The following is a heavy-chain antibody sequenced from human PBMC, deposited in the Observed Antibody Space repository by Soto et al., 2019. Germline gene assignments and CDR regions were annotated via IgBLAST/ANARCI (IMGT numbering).Heavy chain of an antibody. V-gene: IGHV1-58*01. CDR3: AADPIYDILNGYWYYYGMDV. J-gene: IGHJ6*02. Sequence: GASVKVSCKASGFTFTSSAVQWVRQARGQRLEWIGWIVVGSGNTNYAQKFQERVTITRDMSTSAAYMELSSLRSEDTAVYYCAADPIYDILNGYWYYYGMDVWGQGTTVTVSS. CDR2: IVVGSGNT. D-gene: IGHD3-9*01. CDR1: GFTFTSSA.